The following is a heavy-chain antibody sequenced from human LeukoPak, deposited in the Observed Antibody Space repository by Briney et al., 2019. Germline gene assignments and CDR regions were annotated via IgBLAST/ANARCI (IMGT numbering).Heavy chain of an antibody. J-gene: IGHJ4*02. CDR3: ARDGVGIAVAGTTGGFDY. Sequence: GASVKVSCKATGYTFTSYYMHWVRQAPGQGLEWMGIINPSGGSTSYAQKFQGRVTMTRGTSTSTVYMELSSLRSEDTAVYYCARDGVGIAVAGTTGGFDYWGQGTLVTVSS. D-gene: IGHD6-19*01. V-gene: IGHV1-46*03. CDR1: GYTFTSYY. CDR2: INPSGGST.